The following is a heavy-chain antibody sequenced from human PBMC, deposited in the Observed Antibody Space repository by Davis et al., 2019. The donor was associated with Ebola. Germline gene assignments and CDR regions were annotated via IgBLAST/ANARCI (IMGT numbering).Heavy chain of an antibody. Sequence: SETLSLTCAVSGGSISSSSYYWGSICQLPGNGQEWTGSIYYSGSTYYNPSLKSRVTISVDTSKYQFSLKLSSVTAADTAVYYCARHGSGGSCFPNWGQVTLVTVSS. D-gene: IGHD2-15*01. V-gene: IGHV4-39*01. CDR3: ARHGSGGSCFPN. J-gene: IGHJ4*02. CDR1: GGSISSSSYY. CDR2: IYYSGST.